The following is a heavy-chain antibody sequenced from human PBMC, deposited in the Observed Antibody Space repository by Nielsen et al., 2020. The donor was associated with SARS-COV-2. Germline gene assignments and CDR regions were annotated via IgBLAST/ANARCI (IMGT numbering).Heavy chain of an antibody. Sequence: GESLKISCKGSGYSFTSNWITWVRQVPGKGLEWVGRIDPSDSYPNYSPSFQGHVTISVDRAISTAFLQWSSLRASDSAMYYCARPASGTYQNPDSWGQGTLVTVTS. V-gene: IGHV5-10-1*01. D-gene: IGHD1-26*01. CDR3: ARPASGTYQNPDS. CDR2: IDPSDSYP. CDR1: GYSFTSNW. J-gene: IGHJ4*02.